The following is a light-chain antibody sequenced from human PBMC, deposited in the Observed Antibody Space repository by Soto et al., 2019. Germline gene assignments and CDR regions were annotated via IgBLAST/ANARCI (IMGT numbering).Light chain of an antibody. J-gene: IGKJ1*01. V-gene: IGKV1-5*03. Sequence: DIQMTQPPSTLSASVGDTVTITCRASQSISSWLAWYQQKPGKAPKLLIYKASSLESGVPSRFSGSGSGTEFTLTISSLQPDDFATYYCQQYNSYSWTFGQGTKVDI. CDR1: QSISSW. CDR3: QQYNSYSWT. CDR2: KAS.